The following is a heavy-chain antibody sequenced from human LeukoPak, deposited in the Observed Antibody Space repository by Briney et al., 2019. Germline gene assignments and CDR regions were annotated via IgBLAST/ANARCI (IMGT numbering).Heavy chain of an antibody. CDR2: ISRNSGSI. CDR3: VKSRYRGSYYYYYMDV. J-gene: IGHJ6*03. CDR1: GFTFDDYA. Sequence: SLRVSCAASGFTFDDYAMHWVRQAPGKGLEWVSGISRNSGSIGYADTVKGRFTISRDKAKNTLYLQMNSLRADDTALYYCVKSRYRGSYYYYYMDVWGKGTTVTVSS. V-gene: IGHV3-9*01. D-gene: IGHD3-16*02.